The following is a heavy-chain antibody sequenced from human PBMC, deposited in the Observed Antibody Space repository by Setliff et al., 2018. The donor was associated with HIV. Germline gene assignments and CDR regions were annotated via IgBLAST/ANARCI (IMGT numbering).Heavy chain of an antibody. V-gene: IGHV4-31*03. CDR2: VYYTGTA. Sequence: SETLSLTCTVSGDTDFYWNWIRQPPGKGLEWIGYVYYTGTAYFNPSLKSRITISVDTSKNQFSLKLGFVTAADTAVYYCARGESTTWDLAEYFQHWGHGTLVTVSS. J-gene: IGHJ1*01. CDR3: ARGESTTWDLAEYFQH. D-gene: IGHD1-1*01. CDR1: GDTDFY.